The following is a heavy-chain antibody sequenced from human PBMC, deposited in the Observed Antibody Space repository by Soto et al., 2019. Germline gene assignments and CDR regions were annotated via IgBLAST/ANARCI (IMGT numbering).Heavy chain of an antibody. Sequence: SETLSLTCTVSGGSISSGGYYWNWIRQHPGKGLEWIGYIYYSGSTSYNPSLKSRVTISVDTTKNQFPLKLSSVTAADTAVYFCARGTSGNKHWFFDLWAVAPWSPSPQ. CDR2: IYYSGST. D-gene: IGHD3-10*01. J-gene: IGHJ2*01. CDR1: GGSISSGGYY. V-gene: IGHV4-31*03. CDR3: ARGTSGNKHWFFDL.